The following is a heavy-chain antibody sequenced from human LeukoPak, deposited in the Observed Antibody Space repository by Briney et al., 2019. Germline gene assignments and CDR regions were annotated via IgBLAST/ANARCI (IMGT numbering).Heavy chain of an antibody. J-gene: IGHJ4*02. CDR1: GYTLTELS. CDR2: FDPEDGET. CDR3: ATDKEVTVTPSFDY. Sequence: ASVTVFCKVSGYTLTELSMHWVRQAPGKGLEWMGGFDPEDGETIYAQKFQGRVTMTEDTSTDTAYMELSSLRSEDTAVYYCATDKEVTVTPSFDYWGQGTLVTVSS. V-gene: IGHV1-24*01. D-gene: IGHD4-17*01.